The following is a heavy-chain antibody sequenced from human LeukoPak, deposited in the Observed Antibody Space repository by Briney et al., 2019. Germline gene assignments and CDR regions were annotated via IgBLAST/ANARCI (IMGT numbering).Heavy chain of an antibody. Sequence: GASVKVSCKASGYTFTGYYMHWVRQAPGQGLEWMGWINPNSGGTNYAQKFQGRVTMTRDTSISTAYMELSRLRSDDTAVYYCARDYYYDSSGCPNYWGQGTLVTVSS. CDR2: INPNSGGT. V-gene: IGHV1-2*02. CDR3: ARDYYYDSSGCPNY. J-gene: IGHJ4*02. CDR1: GYTFTGYY. D-gene: IGHD3-22*01.